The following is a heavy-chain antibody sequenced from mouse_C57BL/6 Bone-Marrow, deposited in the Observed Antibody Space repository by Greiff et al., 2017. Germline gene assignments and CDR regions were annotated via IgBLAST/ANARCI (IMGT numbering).Heavy chain of an antibody. CDR1: GFNIKDYY. CDR2: IDPEDGDT. V-gene: IGHV14-1*01. J-gene: IGHJ1*03. Sequence: VQLQQSGAELVRPGASVKLSCTASGFNIKDYYMHWVKQRPEQGLEWIGRIDPEDGDTEYAPKFQGKATMTADTASNTAYLQLSSLTSEYTAVYYCLPSSYWYFDVWGTGTTVTVAS. CDR3: LPSSYWYFDV. D-gene: IGHD2-10*02.